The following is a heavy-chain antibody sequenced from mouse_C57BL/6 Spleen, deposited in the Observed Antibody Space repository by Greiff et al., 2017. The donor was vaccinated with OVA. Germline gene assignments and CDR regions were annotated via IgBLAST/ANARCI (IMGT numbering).Heavy chain of an antibody. J-gene: IGHJ3*01. CDR2: INPNYGTT. CDR3: ARPPITTVVEGAWFAY. Sequence: VQLKESGPELVKPGASVKISCKASGYSFTDYNMNWVKQSNGKSLEWIGVINPNYGTTSYNQKFKGKATLTVDQSSSTAYMQLNSLTSEDSAVYYCARPPITTVVEGAWFAYWGQGTLVTVSA. CDR1: GYSFTDYN. V-gene: IGHV1-39*01. D-gene: IGHD1-1*01.